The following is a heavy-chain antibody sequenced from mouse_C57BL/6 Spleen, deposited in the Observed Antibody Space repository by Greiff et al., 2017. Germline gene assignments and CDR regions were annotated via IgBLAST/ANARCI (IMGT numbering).Heavy chain of an antibody. J-gene: IGHJ4*01. CDR3: ARGNYGYPYAMDY. Sequence: EVQVVESGPGLVKPSQSLSLTCSVTGYSITSGYYWNWIRQFPGNKLEWMGYISYDGSNNYNPSLKNRISITRDTSKNQFFLKLNSVTTEDTATYYCARGNYGYPYAMDYWGQGTSVTVSS. CDR2: ISYDGSN. D-gene: IGHD2-2*01. V-gene: IGHV3-6*01. CDR1: GYSITSGYY.